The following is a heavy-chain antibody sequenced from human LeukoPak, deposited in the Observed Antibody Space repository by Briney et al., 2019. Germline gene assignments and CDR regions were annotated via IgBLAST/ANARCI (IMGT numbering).Heavy chain of an antibody. CDR3: ARAAGYCSSTSCYVYFQH. Sequence: SVKVSCKASGYTFTGYYMHWVRQAPGQGLEWMGGIIPIFGTANYAQKFQGRVTITADESTSTAYMELSSLRSEDTAVYYCARAAGYCSSTSCYVYFQHWGQGTLVTVSS. V-gene: IGHV1-69*13. D-gene: IGHD2-2*01. CDR2: IIPIFGTA. J-gene: IGHJ1*01. CDR1: GYTFTGYY.